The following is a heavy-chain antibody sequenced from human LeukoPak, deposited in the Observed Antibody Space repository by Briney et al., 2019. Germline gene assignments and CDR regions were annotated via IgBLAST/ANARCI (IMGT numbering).Heavy chain of an antibody. CDR3: ARDGYYDFWSGYSPNNYYYYMDV. Sequence: GASVKVSCKASGYTFTSYGISWVRQAPGQGLEWMGWISAYNGNTNYAQKLQGRVTMTTDTSTSTAYMELRSLRSDDTAVYYCARDGYYDFWSGYSPNNYYYYMDVWGKGTTVTVSS. D-gene: IGHD3-3*01. V-gene: IGHV1-18*01. J-gene: IGHJ6*03. CDR2: ISAYNGNT. CDR1: GYTFTSYG.